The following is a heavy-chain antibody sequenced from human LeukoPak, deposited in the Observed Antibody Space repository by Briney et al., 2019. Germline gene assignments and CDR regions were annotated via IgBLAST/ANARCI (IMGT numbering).Heavy chain of an antibody. Sequence: SEILSLTCTVSGGSISSYYWSWIRQPPGKGLEWIGYIYYSGSTNYNPSLKSRVTISVDTSKNQFSLKLSSVTAADTAVYYCARQSSGWFFDPWGQGTLVTVSS. CDR3: ARQSSGWFFDP. D-gene: IGHD6-19*01. CDR1: GGSISSYY. J-gene: IGHJ5*02. V-gene: IGHV4-59*08. CDR2: IYYSGST.